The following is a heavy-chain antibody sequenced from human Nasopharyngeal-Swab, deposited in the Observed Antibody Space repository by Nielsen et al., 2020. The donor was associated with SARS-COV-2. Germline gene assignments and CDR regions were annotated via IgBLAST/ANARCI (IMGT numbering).Heavy chain of an antibody. Sequence: WIRQPPGKGLEWIGYIYYSGSTYYNPSLKSRLTISVDTSKNQFSLKLSSVTAADTAVYYCARAARYSSTWSLPYDAFDIWGQGTMVPVSS. CDR2: IYYSGST. D-gene: IGHD6-13*01. V-gene: IGHV4-31*02. CDR3: ARAARYSSTWSLPYDAFDI. J-gene: IGHJ3*02.